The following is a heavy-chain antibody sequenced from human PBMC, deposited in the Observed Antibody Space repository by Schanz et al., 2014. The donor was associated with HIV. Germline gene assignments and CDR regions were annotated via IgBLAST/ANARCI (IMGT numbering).Heavy chain of an antibody. CDR2: ISAYNGNT. J-gene: IGHJ4*02. Sequence: LVQSGAEVKKPGASVKVSCKASGYTFISYGISWVRQAPGQGLEWMGWISAYNGNTNYAQKFQGRLTMTTDTSASAAYMELRGLRSDDTAVYYCARDRPVIVGATRADGGTDFDYWGQGTLVTVSS. D-gene: IGHD1-26*01. CDR3: ARDRPVIVGATRADGGTDFDY. CDR1: GYTFISYG. V-gene: IGHV1-18*01.